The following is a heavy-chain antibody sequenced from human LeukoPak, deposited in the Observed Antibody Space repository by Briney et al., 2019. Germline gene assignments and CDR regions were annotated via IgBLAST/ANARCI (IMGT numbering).Heavy chain of an antibody. Sequence: SETLSLTCTVSGGSISGYHWSWIRQPPGKGLEWLGYIYYSGSSNYNPSLKSRVTMSADTSKNQFSLKLSSVTAADTAVYYCARVPRSYYYYYMDVWGKGTTVTVSS. J-gene: IGHJ6*03. CDR1: GGSISGYH. CDR3: ARVPRSYYYYYMDV. CDR2: IYYSGSS. V-gene: IGHV4-59*01.